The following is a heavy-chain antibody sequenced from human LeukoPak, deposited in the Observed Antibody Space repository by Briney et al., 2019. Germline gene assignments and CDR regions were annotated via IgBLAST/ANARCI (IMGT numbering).Heavy chain of an antibody. J-gene: IGHJ4*02. CDR2: ISGSGSST. D-gene: IGHD6-13*01. V-gene: IGHV3-23*01. CDR1: GFTLGGYA. CDR3: AKGGSSSWYLPFDY. Sequence: GGSLRLSCAASGFTLGGYAMSWVRQAPGKGLEWVSAISGSGSSTYYADSVKGRFTISRDNSKNTLYLQMNSLSPEDTAVYYCAKGGSSSWYLPFDYWGQGTLVTVSS.